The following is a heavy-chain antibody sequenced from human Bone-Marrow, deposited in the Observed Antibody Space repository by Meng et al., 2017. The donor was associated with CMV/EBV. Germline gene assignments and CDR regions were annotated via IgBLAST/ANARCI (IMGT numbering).Heavy chain of an antibody. J-gene: IGHJ3*02. V-gene: IGHV3-7*01. CDR2: IKQDGSEK. CDR1: GCTFSSYW. Sequence: ESLKISCAASGCTFSSYWMSWVRQAPGKGLEWVANIKQDGSEKYYVDSVKGRFTISRDNAKNSLYLQMNSLRAEDTAVYYCERVMAPDDAFDIWGQGTMVTVSS. CDR3: ERVMAPDDAFDI. D-gene: IGHD5-24*01.